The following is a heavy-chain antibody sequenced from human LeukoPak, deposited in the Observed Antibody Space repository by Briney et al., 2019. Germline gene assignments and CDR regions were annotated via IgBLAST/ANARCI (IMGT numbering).Heavy chain of an antibody. CDR2: IYYSGNT. Sequence: SETLSLTCSVSGGSISSINYYWGWIRQPPGKGLEWIGSIYYSGNTYYNPSLKSRVTISLDTSENQFSLKLSSVTAADTAVYFCARQGTYYYDSTKFTFDYWGQGTLVTVSS. V-gene: IGHV4-39*01. CDR3: ARQGTYYYDSTKFTFDY. D-gene: IGHD3-22*01. J-gene: IGHJ4*02. CDR1: GGSISSINYY.